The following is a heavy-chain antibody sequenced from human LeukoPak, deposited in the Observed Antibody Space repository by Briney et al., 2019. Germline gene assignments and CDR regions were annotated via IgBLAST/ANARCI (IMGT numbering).Heavy chain of an antibody. CDR2: ISGSGSTT. V-gene: IGHV3-23*01. CDR3: ARVFWETVNTGYYSDF. Sequence: GGSLRLSCAASGFTFSSYGMSWVRQAPEKGLEWVSAISGSGSTTYYADSVKGRFTISRDNSKNTLYLQMSSLRAEDTAVYYCARVFWETVNTGYYSDFWGQGTLVTVSS. D-gene: IGHD3-22*01. CDR1: GFTFSSYG. J-gene: IGHJ4*02.